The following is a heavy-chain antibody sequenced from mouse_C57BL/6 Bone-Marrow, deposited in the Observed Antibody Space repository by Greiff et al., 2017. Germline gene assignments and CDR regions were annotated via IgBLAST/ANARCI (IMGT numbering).Heavy chain of an antibody. V-gene: IGHV10-1*01. D-gene: IGHD2-4*01. CDR1: GFSFNTYA. Sequence: EAGGGLVQPKGSLKLSCAASGFSFNTYAMNWVRQAPGKGLEWVARIRSKSNNYATYYADSVKDRFTISRDDSESMLYLQMNNLKTEDTAMYYCVRHAYDYDGGFDYWGQGTTLTVSS. CDR2: IRSKSNNYAT. J-gene: IGHJ2*01. CDR3: VRHAYDYDGGFDY.